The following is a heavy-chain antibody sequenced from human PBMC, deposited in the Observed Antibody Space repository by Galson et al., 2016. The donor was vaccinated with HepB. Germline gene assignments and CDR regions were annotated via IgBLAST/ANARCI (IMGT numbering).Heavy chain of an antibody. D-gene: IGHD6-25*01. CDR1: GFTFSSYA. V-gene: IGHV3-23*01. CDR3: AKVGFSGLDY. J-gene: IGHJ4*02. CDR2: ISSSGEHI. Sequence: SLRLSCAASGFTFSSYAMSWVRQSPGEGLEWVSSISSSGEHISYADSVKGRFTISRDNSKNTVSLLMSSLRADDTAIYYCAKVGFSGLDYWGQGTLVTVSS.